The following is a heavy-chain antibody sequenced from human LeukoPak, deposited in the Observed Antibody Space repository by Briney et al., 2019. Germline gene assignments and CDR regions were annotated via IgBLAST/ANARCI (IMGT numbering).Heavy chain of an antibody. J-gene: IGHJ4*03. CDR2: IRPDGGEK. CDR3: VRDIGYGDY. CDR1: GFSIRNYW. Sequence: PGGSLGLSCVASGFSIRNYWMAWVRQAPGKGPEWVASIRPDGGEKNYVDSVKGRFTISRDNAKNSQSLQMNSLRVEDTAVYYCVRDIGYGDYWGQGTLVTVSP. D-gene: IGHD1-26*01. V-gene: IGHV3-7*01.